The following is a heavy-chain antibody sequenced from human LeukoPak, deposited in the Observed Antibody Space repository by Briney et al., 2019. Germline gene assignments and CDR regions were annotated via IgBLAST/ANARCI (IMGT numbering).Heavy chain of an antibody. CDR3: ARVESIAAAGYFDY. V-gene: IGHV1-2*02. CDR2: INPNSGGT. D-gene: IGHD6-13*01. Sequence: ASVKVSCKASGYTFTGYYMHWVRQAPGQGLEWVGWINPNSGGTNYAQKFQGRVTMTRDTSISTAYMELSRPRSDDTAVYYCARVESIAAAGYFDYWGQGTLVTVSS. CDR1: GYTFTGYY. J-gene: IGHJ4*02.